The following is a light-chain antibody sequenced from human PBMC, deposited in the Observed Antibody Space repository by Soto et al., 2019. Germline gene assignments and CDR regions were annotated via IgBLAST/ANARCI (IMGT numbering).Light chain of an antibody. CDR2: ATS. Sequence: DIQMTQSPSSLSASVGDTVSITCRASQAIDKYVAWYQQRPGEVPKLLIFATSTLQSGVPSRFSGSGSGTHFTLTITGLQPEDFAPYTCQKYGSAPRTFGQGTRVDI. CDR1: QAIDKY. V-gene: IGKV1-27*01. CDR3: QKYGSAPRT. J-gene: IGKJ1*01.